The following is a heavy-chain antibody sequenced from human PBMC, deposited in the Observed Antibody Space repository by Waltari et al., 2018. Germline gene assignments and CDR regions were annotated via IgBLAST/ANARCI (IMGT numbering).Heavy chain of an antibody. V-gene: IGHV3-23*01. Sequence: EVQLLESGGNLVQPGGSLSLSCAASGFTFSDYAMSWVRQAPGKGLEWVSVITGSGDRTYYAESVKGRFTISRDNSKNTLYLQMSGLMTEDTAVYYCTGGAVTGTDFWGQGTLVTVSS. CDR3: TGGAVTGTDF. J-gene: IGHJ4*02. CDR1: GFTFSDYA. D-gene: IGHD6-13*01. CDR2: ITGSGDRT.